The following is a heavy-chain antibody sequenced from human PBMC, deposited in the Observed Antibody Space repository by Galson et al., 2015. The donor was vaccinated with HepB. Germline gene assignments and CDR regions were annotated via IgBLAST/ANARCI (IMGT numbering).Heavy chain of an antibody. V-gene: IGHV3-23*01. Sequence: SLRLSCAASGFTFSSYVLSWVRQAPGKGLQWVSSISGGADRTYYTDSVKGRFTISRDNTKNTLYLQMKSLRAEDTAIYYCVRDLPGITIVGAMAVWGQGTTVTVSS. CDR2: ISGGADRT. J-gene: IGHJ6*02. D-gene: IGHD3-3*01. CDR3: VRDLPGITIVGAMAV. CDR1: GFTFSSYV.